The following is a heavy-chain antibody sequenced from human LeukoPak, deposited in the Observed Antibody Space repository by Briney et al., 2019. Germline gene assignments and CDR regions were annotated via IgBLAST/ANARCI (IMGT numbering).Heavy chain of an antibody. CDR3: ARVGGGYSGSYYFDY. CDR2: MNPNSGNT. CDR1: GYTFTSYD. J-gene: IGHJ4*01. Sequence: ASVKVSCKASGYTFTSYDINWVRQAPGQGLEWMGWMNPNSGNTGYAQKFQGRVTMTRNTSISTAYMELSSLGSEDAAVYYCARVGGGYSGSYYFDYWGQGTLVTVSS. D-gene: IGHD1-26*01. V-gene: IGHV1-8*01.